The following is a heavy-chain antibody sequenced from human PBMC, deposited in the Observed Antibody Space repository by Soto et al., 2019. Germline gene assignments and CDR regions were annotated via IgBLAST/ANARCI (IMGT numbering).Heavy chain of an antibody. Sequence: PSETLSLTCTVSGGSISSGDYYWSWIRQPPGKGLEWIGYIYYSGSTYYNPSLKSRVTISVDTSKNRFSLKLSSVTAADTAVYYCAREQWLLEDVNWFDPWGQGTLVTVSS. CDR3: AREQWLLEDVNWFDP. D-gene: IGHD3-22*01. J-gene: IGHJ5*02. CDR1: GGSISSGDYY. V-gene: IGHV4-30-4*01. CDR2: IYYSGST.